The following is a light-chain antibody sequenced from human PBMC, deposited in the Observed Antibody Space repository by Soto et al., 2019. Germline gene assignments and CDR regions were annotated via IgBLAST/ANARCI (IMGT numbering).Light chain of an antibody. V-gene: IGKV3-20*01. Sequence: EIVLTQSPGTLSLSPGERATLSCRASQSVSNNYLAWYQQKPGQAPRLLIYNASNRATGIPDRFSGSGSGTDFTLTISRLEPEDFAVYYCQQYGSSPQTFGQGTKVDIK. CDR1: QSVSNNY. CDR2: NAS. J-gene: IGKJ1*01. CDR3: QQYGSSPQT.